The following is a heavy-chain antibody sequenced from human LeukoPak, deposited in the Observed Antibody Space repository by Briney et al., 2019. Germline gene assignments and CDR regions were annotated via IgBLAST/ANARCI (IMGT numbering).Heavy chain of an antibody. CDR3: TTDGDYGDFDY. Sequence: GGSLRLSCAASGFTFSSYGMHWVRQAPGKGLEWVGRIKSKTGGGTTDYAAPVKGRFTISRDDSKNTLYLQMNSLKTEDTAVYYCTTDGDYGDFDYWGQGTLITVSS. CDR1: GFTFSSYG. CDR2: IKSKTGGGTT. V-gene: IGHV3-15*01. J-gene: IGHJ4*02. D-gene: IGHD4-17*01.